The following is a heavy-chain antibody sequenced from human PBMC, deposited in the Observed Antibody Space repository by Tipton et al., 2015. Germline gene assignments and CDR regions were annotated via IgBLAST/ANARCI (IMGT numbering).Heavy chain of an antibody. J-gene: IGHJ5*02. CDR3: AKPTNGGWQQLISWVT. V-gene: IGHV3-23*01. CDR2: ITGNSGTT. D-gene: IGHD6-13*01. Sequence: SLRFSCTGSGFTFSRSAMNWVRQAPGKGLEWVSTITGNSGTTDYAGSVKGRFTVSRDNSNNALYLEMSSLRGEDEAVYYCAKPTNGGWQQLISWVTWGQGTLVPVSS. CDR1: GFTFSRSA.